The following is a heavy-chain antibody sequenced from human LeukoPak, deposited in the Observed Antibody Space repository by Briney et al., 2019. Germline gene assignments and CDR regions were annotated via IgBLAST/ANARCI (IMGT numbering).Heavy chain of an antibody. J-gene: IGHJ5*02. V-gene: IGHV1-2*06. CDR1: GYTFTGYY. Sequence: ASVKVSCKASGYTFTGYYMHWVRQAPGQGLEWMGRINPNSGGTNYAQKFQGRVTMTRDTSISTDYMELRRLRSDDTAVYYCARVGITMVRGVNYNWFDPWGQGTLVTVSS. CDR3: ARVGITMVRGVNYNWFDP. D-gene: IGHD3-10*01. CDR2: INPNSGGT.